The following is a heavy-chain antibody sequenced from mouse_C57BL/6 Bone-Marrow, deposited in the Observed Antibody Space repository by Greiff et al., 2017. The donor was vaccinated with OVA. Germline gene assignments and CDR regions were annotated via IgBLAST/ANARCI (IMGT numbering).Heavy chain of an antibody. CDR1: GYSITSGYY. J-gene: IGHJ1*03. CDR3: ARLGFDV. V-gene: IGHV3-6*01. CDR2: ISYDGSN. Sequence: ESGPGLVKPSQSLSLTCSVTGYSITSGYYWNWIRQFPGNKLEWMGYISYDGSNNYNPSLKNRISITRDTSKNQFFLKLNSVTTEDTATYYCARLGFDVWGTGTTVTVSS. D-gene: IGHD4-1*01.